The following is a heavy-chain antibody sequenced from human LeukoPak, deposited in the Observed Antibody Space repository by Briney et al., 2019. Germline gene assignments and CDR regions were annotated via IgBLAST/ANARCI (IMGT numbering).Heavy chain of an antibody. D-gene: IGHD4-17*01. CDR2: INPSGGST. CDR1: GYTFTNYY. V-gene: IGHV1-46*01. Sequence: ASLKVSCKASGYTFTNYYVHWVRQAPGQGLEWMGVINPSGGSTNYAQKFQGRVTMTRDTSTSTVYMELSSLRSEDTAVYYCARDSTVTTFRGCVDPWGQGTLVTVSS. J-gene: IGHJ5*02. CDR3: ARDSTVTTFRGCVDP.